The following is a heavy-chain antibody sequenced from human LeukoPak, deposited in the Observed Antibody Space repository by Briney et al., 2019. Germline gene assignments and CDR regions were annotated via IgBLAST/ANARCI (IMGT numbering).Heavy chain of an antibody. J-gene: IGHJ5*02. CDR3: ARMYDSSGYYENWFDP. V-gene: IGHV3-48*03. Sequence: GGSLRLSCAASGFTFSSYEMNWVRQAPGKGLEWVSYISSSGSTIYYADSVKGRFTISRDNSKNTLYLQMNSLRAEDTAVYYCARMYDSSGYYENWFDPWGQGTLVTVSS. D-gene: IGHD3-22*01. CDR2: ISSSGSTI. CDR1: GFTFSSYE.